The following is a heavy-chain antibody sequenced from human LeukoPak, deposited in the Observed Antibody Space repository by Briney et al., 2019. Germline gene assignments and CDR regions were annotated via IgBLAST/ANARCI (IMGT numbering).Heavy chain of an antibody. J-gene: IGHJ4*02. CDR2: IIPILGIA. CDR1: GGTFSSYA. CDR3: ARELTAIPAALRY. D-gene: IGHD2-21*02. Sequence: SVKVSCKASGGTFSSYAISWVRQAPGQGLEWMGRIIPILGIANYAQKIQGRVTITADKSTSTAYMELSSLRSEDTAVYYCARELTAIPAALRYWGQGTLVTVSS. V-gene: IGHV1-69*04.